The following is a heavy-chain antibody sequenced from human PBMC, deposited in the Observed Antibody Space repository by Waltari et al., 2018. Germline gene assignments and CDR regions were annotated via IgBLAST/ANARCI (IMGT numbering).Heavy chain of an antibody. J-gene: IGHJ4*02. V-gene: IGHV3-30*16. Sequence: QVQLVESGGAVVQPGRSLRLSCAASGFKFSTYAMHWVRQAPGKGLEWVAFISYDGTYKYYADSLRGRFTISRDNSKKTLFLQVNSLITDDTALYYCARVPRGSIIPSLYYFDYWGQGTLVTVSS. CDR3: ARVPRGSIIPSLYYFDY. CDR1: GFKFSTYA. CDR2: ISYDGTYK. D-gene: IGHD3-10*01.